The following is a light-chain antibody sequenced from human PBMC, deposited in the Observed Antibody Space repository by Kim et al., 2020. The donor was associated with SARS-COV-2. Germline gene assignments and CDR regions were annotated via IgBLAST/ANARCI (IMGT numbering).Light chain of an antibody. J-gene: IGKJ2*01. CDR3: QQYNSYSPT. V-gene: IGKV1-5*01. CDR2: DAS. CDR1: QSISSW. Sequence: DIQMTQSPSTLSASVGDRVTITCRASQSISSWLAWYQQKPGKAPKFLIYDASSLESGVPSRFRGSGSGTEFTLTINSLQPDDFATYYCQQYNSYSPTFGQGTKLEI.